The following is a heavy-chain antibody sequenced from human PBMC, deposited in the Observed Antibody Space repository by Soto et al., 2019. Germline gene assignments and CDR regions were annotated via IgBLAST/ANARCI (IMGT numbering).Heavy chain of an antibody. Sequence: ASVKVSCKASGYTFTSYAMHWERQAPGQRLEWMGWINAGNGNTKYSQKFQGRVTITRDTSASTAYMELSSLRSEDTAVYYCARESITGTTFWFDPWGQGTLVTVSS. D-gene: IGHD1-7*01. V-gene: IGHV1-3*01. CDR3: ARESITGTTFWFDP. J-gene: IGHJ5*02. CDR1: GYTFTSYA. CDR2: INAGNGNT.